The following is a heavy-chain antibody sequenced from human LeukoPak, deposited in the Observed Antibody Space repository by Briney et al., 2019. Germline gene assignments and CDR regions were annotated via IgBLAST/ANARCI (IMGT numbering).Heavy chain of an antibody. Sequence: SETLSLTCTVSGGSISGSNFYWGWIRQPPGKGLEWIGSIYYSGTTYYSPSLKSRVTISVDTSKNQFSLKLSSVTAADTAVYYCARRVGYSYGWFSGSNFDYWGQGTLVTVSS. V-gene: IGHV4-39*07. D-gene: IGHD5-18*01. CDR3: ARRVGYSYGWFSGSNFDY. J-gene: IGHJ4*02. CDR2: IYYSGTT. CDR1: GGSISGSNFY.